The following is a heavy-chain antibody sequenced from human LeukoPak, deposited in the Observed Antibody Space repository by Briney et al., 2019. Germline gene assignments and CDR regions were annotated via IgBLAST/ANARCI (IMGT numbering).Heavy chain of an antibody. D-gene: IGHD5-18*01. J-gene: IGHJ4*02. CDR1: GDSISHYY. V-gene: IGHV4-59*01. CDR3: ARVRGYSYDSSDFDY. Sequence: SETLSLTCTVSGDSISHYYWSWIRQPPGKGLEWIGKIYYSGNTNYNPSLKIRVTISVDTSKNQFSLKLSSVTAADTAVYYCARVRGYSYDSSDFDYWGQGTLVTVSS. CDR2: IYYSGNT.